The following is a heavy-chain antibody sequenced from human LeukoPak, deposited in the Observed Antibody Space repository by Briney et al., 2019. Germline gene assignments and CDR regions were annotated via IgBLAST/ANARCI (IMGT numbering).Heavy chain of an antibody. J-gene: IGHJ5*02. V-gene: IGHV3-9*01. CDR1: GFTFDDYA. CDR2: INWNSVSA. CDR3: ARAVTYYYGSVTYDWFDP. D-gene: IGHD3-10*01. Sequence: GRSLRLSCVASGFTFDDYAMHWVRHAPGKGLERVAGINWNSVSAVYADSLKGRLTISRDNAKNSLYLQMNSLRAEDTAVYYCARAVTYYYGSVTYDWFDPWGQGTLVTVSS.